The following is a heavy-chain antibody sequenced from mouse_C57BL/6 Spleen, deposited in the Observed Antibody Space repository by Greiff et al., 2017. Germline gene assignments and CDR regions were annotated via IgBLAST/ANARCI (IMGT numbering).Heavy chain of an antibody. CDR3: ARPGGNWGLSLTY. V-gene: IGHV1-64*01. Sequence: QVQLQQPGAELVKPGASVKLSCKASGYTFTSYWMHWVKQRPGQGLEWIGMIHPNSGSTNYNEKFKSKATLTVDKSSSTAYMQLSSLTSEDSAVYYCARPGGNWGLSLTYWGQGTLVTVSA. CDR2: IHPNSGST. D-gene: IGHD2-1*01. J-gene: IGHJ3*01. CDR1: GYTFTSYW.